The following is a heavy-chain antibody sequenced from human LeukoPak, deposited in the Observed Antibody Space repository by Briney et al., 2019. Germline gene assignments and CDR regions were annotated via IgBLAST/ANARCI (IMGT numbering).Heavy chain of an antibody. Sequence: GGSLRLSCAASGFTFSSYSMNWVRQAPGKGLEWVSSISSSSSYIYYADSVKGRFTISRDNAKNSLYLQMNSLRAEDTAVYYCARYGDPNLNYYYYYMDVWGKGTTVTVSS. CDR2: ISSSSSYI. CDR1: GFTFSSYS. J-gene: IGHJ6*03. CDR3: ARYGDPNLNYYYYYMDV. D-gene: IGHD4-17*01. V-gene: IGHV3-21*01.